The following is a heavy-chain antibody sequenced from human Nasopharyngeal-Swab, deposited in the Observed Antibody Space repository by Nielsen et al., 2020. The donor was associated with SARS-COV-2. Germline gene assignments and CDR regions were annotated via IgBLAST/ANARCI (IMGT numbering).Heavy chain of an antibody. CDR2: FDPEDGET. CDR1: GYTLTELS. V-gene: IGHV1-24*01. J-gene: IGHJ6*02. CDR3: ATDSPYGSGSYHYYYYYGMDV. D-gene: IGHD3-10*01. Sequence: ASVKVSCKVSGYTLTELSMHWMRQAPGKGLEWMGGFDPEDGETIYAQKFQGRVTMTEDTSTDTAYMELSSLRSEDTAVYYCATDSPYGSGSYHYYYYYGMDVWGQGTTVTVSS.